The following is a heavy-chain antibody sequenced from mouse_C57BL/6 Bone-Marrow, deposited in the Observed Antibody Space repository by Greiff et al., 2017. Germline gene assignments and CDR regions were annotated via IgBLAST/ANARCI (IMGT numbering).Heavy chain of an antibody. J-gene: IGHJ3*01. CDR2: IYPGSGST. CDR1: GYTFTSYW. Sequence: QVQLKQPGAELVKPGASVKMSCKASGYTFTSYWITWVKQRPGQGLEWIGDIYPGSGSTNYNEKFKSKATLTVDTSSSTAYMQRSSLTSEDAAVYYCAGTGTRGAWFAYWGQGTLVTVSA. D-gene: IGHD4-1*01. CDR3: AGTGTRGAWFAY. V-gene: IGHV1-55*01.